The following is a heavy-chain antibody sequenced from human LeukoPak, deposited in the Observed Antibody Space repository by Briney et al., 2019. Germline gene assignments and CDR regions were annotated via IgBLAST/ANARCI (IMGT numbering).Heavy chain of an antibody. D-gene: IGHD3-3*01. V-gene: IGHV1-8*03. CDR3: AREAYDFWSGYLHYMDV. J-gene: IGHJ6*03. Sequence: ASVKVSCKASGYTFTSYDINWVRQATGQGLEWMGWMNPNSGNTGYAQKFQGRVTVTRNTSISTAYMELSSLRSEDTAVYYCAREAYDFWSGYLHYMDVWGKGTTVTVSS. CDR1: GYTFTSYD. CDR2: MNPNSGNT.